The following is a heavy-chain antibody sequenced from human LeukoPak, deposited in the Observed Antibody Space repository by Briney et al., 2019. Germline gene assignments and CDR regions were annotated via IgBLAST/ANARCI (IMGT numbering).Heavy chain of an antibody. V-gene: IGHV3-15*01. CDR2: IKSKTDGGTT. Sequence: GGSLRLSCAASGFTFSNAWMSWVRQAPGKGLEWVGRIKSKTDGGTTDYAAPVKGRFTISRDDSKNTLNLQMNSLKTEDTAVYYCTTEYLDTISYYFDYWGQGTLVTVSS. J-gene: IGHJ4*02. CDR1: GFTFSNAW. CDR3: TTEYLDTISYYFDY. D-gene: IGHD3-9*01.